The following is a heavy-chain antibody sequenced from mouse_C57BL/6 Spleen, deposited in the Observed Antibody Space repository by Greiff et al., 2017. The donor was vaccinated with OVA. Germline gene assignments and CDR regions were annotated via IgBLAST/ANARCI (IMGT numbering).Heavy chain of an antibody. CDR2: ISDGGSYT. J-gene: IGHJ3*01. D-gene: IGHD2-4*01. CDR3: ARDGPYYDPFAY. V-gene: IGHV5-4*01. Sequence: EVKLVESGGGLVKPGGSLKLSCAASGFTFSRYAMSWVRQTPETRLEWVATISDGGSYTYYPDNVKGRFTISRDNAKNNLYLQMSHLKSEDTAMDYCARDGPYYDPFAYWGQGTLVTVSA. CDR1: GFTFSRYA.